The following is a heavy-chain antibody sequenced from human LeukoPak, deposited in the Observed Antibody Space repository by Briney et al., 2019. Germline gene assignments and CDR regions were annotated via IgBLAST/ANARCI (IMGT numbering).Heavy chain of an antibody. J-gene: IGHJ5*02. D-gene: IGHD2-2*01. Sequence: SETLSLTCTVSGYSISSGYYWGWIRQPPGKGLEWIGSIYHSGSTYYNPSLKSRVTISVDTSKNQSSLKLSSVTAAETAVYYCARDRWDRPAAGWFDPWGQGTLVTVSS. CDR3: ARDRWDRPAAGWFDP. CDR2: IYHSGST. CDR1: GYSISSGYY. V-gene: IGHV4-38-2*02.